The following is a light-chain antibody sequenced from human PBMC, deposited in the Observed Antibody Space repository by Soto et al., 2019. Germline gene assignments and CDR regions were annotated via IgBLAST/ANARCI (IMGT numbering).Light chain of an antibody. CDR1: QSITYW. Sequence: DIQMTQSPSTLSASVGDRVTITCQASQSITYWLAWYQQKPGKAPKLLLRGASSLHRGVPSRFSGGGAGTEFTLTISSLQPEDFATYYCQQTSAFPRTFGQGTKVDI. V-gene: IGKV1-5*01. CDR3: QQTSAFPRT. J-gene: IGKJ1*01. CDR2: GAS.